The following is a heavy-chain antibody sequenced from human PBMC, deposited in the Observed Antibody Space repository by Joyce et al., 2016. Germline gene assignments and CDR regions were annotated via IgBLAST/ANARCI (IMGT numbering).Heavy chain of an antibody. CDR2: ITSDGSRQ. CDR1: GFPCNERG. D-gene: IGHD2-15*01. J-gene: IGHJ4*02. V-gene: IGHV3-30*18. CDR3: AKRGFCSGGRCYSFHFHL. Sequence: QVQLVESGGGVVRPGGSLRLSCVASGFPCNERGMRWVCQATGKGLEWVALITSDGSRQLYTGSVKGRFTSSRDNSRNTVYLQMDSLRPDDTAVFYCAKRGFCSGGRCYSFHFHLWGQGTLVTVSA.